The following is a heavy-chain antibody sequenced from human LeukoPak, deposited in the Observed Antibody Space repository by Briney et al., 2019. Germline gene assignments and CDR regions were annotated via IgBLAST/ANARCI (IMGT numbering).Heavy chain of an antibody. J-gene: IGHJ4*02. V-gene: IGHV4-59*01. Sequence: KPSETLSLTCTVSGGSISSYYWSWIRQPPGKGLEWIGYIYYSGSTNYNPSLKSRVTISVDTSKNQFSLKLSSVTAADTAVYYCARESGYSYGTGFDYWGQGTLVTDSS. CDR1: GGSISSYY. CDR2: IYYSGST. CDR3: ARESGYSYGTGFDY. D-gene: IGHD5-18*01.